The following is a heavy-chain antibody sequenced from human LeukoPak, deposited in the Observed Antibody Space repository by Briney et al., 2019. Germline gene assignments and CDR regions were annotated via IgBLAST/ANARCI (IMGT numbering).Heavy chain of an antibody. V-gene: IGHV4-34*01. CDR3: ARDSRSGWGNWFDP. D-gene: IGHD6-19*01. CDR1: GGSFSGYY. CDR2: INHSGST. J-gene: IGHJ5*02. Sequence: SETLSLTCAVYGGSFSGYYWSWIRQPPGKGLEWIGEINHSGSTNYNPSLKSRVTISVDTSKNQFSLKLSSVTAADTAVYYCARDSRSGWGNWFDPWGQGTLVTVSS.